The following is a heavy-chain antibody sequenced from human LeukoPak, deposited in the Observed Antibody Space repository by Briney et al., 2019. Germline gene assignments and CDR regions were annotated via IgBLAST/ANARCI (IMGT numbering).Heavy chain of an antibody. J-gene: IGHJ4*02. CDR2: ISGSGTGT. CDR1: GFTFSSSA. Sequence: GGSLRLSRAASGFTFSSSAMGWVRQAPGKGLYWVSAISGSGTGTYYADSVKGRFTISRDNSKNTLYLQMNSLRAEDTAVYYCAKEGGTGTHFDYWGQGTLVTVSS. V-gene: IGHV3-23*01. CDR3: AKEGGTGTHFDY. D-gene: IGHD1-7*01.